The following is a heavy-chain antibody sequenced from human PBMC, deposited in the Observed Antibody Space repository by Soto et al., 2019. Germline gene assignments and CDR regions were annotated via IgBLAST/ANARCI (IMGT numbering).Heavy chain of an antibody. CDR1: GYTFTGYY. CDR3: ARVSSSTDYYYYGMDV. V-gene: IGHV1-2*02. Sequence: ASVKVSCKASGYTFTGYYMHWVRQAPGQGLEWMGWINPNSGGTNYAQKFQGRVTMTRDTSISTAYMELSRLRSDDTAVYYCARVSSSTDYYYYGMDVWGQGTTVTVSS. D-gene: IGHD6-6*01. CDR2: INPNSGGT. J-gene: IGHJ6*02.